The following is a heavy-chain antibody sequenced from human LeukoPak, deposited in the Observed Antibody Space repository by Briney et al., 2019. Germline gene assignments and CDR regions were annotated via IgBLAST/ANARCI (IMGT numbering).Heavy chain of an antibody. D-gene: IGHD3-22*01. Sequence: PSETLSLTCTVSSGSISSGSYYWGWIRQPQGKGLEWIGNIYYSGNSLYSPSLMSRVTISVDTSKNQFSLRLSSVTAADTAVYYCARAFLYDSVFPVYDSWGQGALVTVFS. J-gene: IGHJ4*02. CDR2: IYYSGNS. CDR1: SGSISSGSYY. V-gene: IGHV4-39*07. CDR3: ARAFLYDSVFPVYDS.